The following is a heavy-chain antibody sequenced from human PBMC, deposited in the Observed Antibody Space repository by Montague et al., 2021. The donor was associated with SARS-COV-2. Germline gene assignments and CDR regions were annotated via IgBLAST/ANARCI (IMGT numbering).Heavy chain of an antibody. V-gene: IGHV4-59*01. CDR2: LYYSGST. Sequence: SETLSLTCTVSGGSISSYYWSWIRQPPGKGLEWIGYLYYSGSTNYNPSLKSRVTISVDTSKNQFSLKLSSVTAADTAVYYCARGSGWMGNAFDIWGQGTMVTVSS. D-gene: IGHD6-19*01. CDR1: GGSISSYY. CDR3: ARGSGWMGNAFDI. J-gene: IGHJ3*02.